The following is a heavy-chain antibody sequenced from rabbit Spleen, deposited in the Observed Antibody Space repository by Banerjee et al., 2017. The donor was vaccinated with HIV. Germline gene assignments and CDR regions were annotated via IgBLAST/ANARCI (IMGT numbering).Heavy chain of an antibody. CDR2: INIVTGKA. J-gene: IGHJ4*01. CDR3: ARETSSGWGFVLYYFIL. CDR1: GVSFSDKDV. D-gene: IGHD4-1*01. Sequence: EQLEESGGGLVKPEGSLTLTCKASGVSFSDKDVLCWVRQATGKGLEWIACINIVTGKAVYATWAKGRFIMSRTSSTTVTLQMTSLTAADTATYFCARETSSGWGFVLYYFILWGPGTFVSVS. V-gene: IGHV1S45*01.